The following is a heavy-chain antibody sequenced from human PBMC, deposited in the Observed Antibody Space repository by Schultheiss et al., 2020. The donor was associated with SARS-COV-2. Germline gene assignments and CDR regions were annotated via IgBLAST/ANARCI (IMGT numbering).Heavy chain of an antibody. D-gene: IGHD6-13*01. CDR2: IYTSGST. CDR1: GGSITRGSSY. V-gene: IGHV4-61*02. CDR3: ARGGYSSSWYGEHNWFDP. Sequence: SETLSLTCTVSGGSITRGSSYWSWIRQPAGKGLEWIGRIYTSGSTNYNPSLKSRVTISVDTSRNQFSLKLSSVTAADTAVYYCARGGYSSSWYGEHNWFDPWGQGTLVTVSS. J-gene: IGHJ5*02.